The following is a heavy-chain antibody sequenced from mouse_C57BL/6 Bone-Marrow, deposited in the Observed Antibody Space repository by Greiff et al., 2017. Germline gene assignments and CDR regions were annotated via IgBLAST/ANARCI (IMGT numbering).Heavy chain of an antibody. CDR3: AITTVVGY. D-gene: IGHD1-1*01. CDR2: INPSSGYT. CDR1: GYTFTSYT. V-gene: IGHV1-4*01. Sequence: VQLQQSGAELARPGASVKMSCKASGYTFTSYTMHWVKQRPGQGLEWIGYINPSSGYTKYNQKFKDKATLTADKSSSTAYMQLSSLTSEDSAVYYCAITTVVGYWGQGTTLTVSS. J-gene: IGHJ2*01.